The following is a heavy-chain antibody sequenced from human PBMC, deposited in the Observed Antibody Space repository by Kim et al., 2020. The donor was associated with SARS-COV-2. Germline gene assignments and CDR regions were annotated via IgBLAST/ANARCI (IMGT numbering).Heavy chain of an antibody. Sequence: ASVKVSCKVSGYTLTELSMHWVRQARGKGLEWMGGFDPEDGETIYAQKFQGRVTMTEDTSTDTAYMELSSLRSEDTAVYYCATAPAVAGPPYYYYYGMDVWGQGTTVTVSS. D-gene: IGHD6-19*01. CDR2: FDPEDGET. J-gene: IGHJ6*02. CDR1: GYTLTELS. V-gene: IGHV1-24*01. CDR3: ATAPAVAGPPYYYYYGMDV.